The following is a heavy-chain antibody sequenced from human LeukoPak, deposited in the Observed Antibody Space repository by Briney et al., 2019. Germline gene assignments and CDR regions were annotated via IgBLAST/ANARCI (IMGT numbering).Heavy chain of an antibody. CDR3: TTYWIGVVIGAVDY. CDR2: IKSKTDGGTT. J-gene: IGHJ4*02. V-gene: IGHV3-15*01. D-gene: IGHD3-3*01. Sequence: GGSLRLSCAASGFTVSSNYMSWVRQAPGKGLEWVGRIKSKTDGGTTDYAAPVKGRFTISRDDGDNTLYLQMNSLKTEDTAIYYCTTYWIGVVIGAVDYWGQGTLVTVSS. CDR1: GFTVSSNY.